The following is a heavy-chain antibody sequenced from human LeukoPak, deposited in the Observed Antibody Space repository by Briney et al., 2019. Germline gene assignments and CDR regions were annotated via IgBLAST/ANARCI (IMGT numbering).Heavy chain of an antibody. CDR1: GYTFTSYG. CDR2: ISAYNGNT. J-gene: IGHJ4*02. Sequence: GASVKVSCKASGYTFTSYGISWVRQAPGQGLEWMGWISAYNGNTNYAQKLQGRVTTTTDTSTSTAYMELRSLRSDDTAVYYCARTHILLWFGELFNFDYWGQGTLVTVSS. CDR3: ARTHILLWFGELFNFDY. V-gene: IGHV1-18*01. D-gene: IGHD3-10*01.